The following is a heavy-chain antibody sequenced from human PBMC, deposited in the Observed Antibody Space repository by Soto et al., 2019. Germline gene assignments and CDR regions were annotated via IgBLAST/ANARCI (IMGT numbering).Heavy chain of an antibody. CDR1: GGSFSGYF. CDR3: ARLRIAARPPDLYYYYGMDV. CDR2: INHSGST. Sequence: SETLSLTCAVYGGSFSGYFWSWIRQPPGKGLEWIGEINHSGSTNYNPSLKSRVTISVDTSKNQFSLKLSSVTAADTAVYYCARLRIAARPPDLYYYYGMDVWGQGTTVTVSS. J-gene: IGHJ6*02. V-gene: IGHV4-34*01. D-gene: IGHD6-6*01.